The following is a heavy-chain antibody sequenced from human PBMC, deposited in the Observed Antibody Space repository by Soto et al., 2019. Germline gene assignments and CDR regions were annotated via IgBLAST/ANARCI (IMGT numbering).Heavy chain of an antibody. CDR1: GGSISSGNYY. J-gene: IGHJ5*02. V-gene: IGHV4-61*02. CDR2: IYTSGST. CDR3: ARLGAQWFDP. Sequence: SETLSLTCTVSGGSISSGNYYWSWIRQSPGKGLEWIGRIYTSGSTNYNPSLKSRVTMSVDTSKNQFSLKLSSVTAADTAVYYCARLGAQWFDPWAQGNLGTVSS.